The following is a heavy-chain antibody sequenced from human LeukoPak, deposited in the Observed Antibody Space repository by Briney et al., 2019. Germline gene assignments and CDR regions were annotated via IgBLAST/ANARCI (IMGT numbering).Heavy chain of an antibody. J-gene: IGHJ4*02. CDR1: GFTFSSYG. V-gene: IGHV3-48*02. CDR3: ARVSAPGTSGWYFGY. D-gene: IGHD6-19*01. CDR2: ISTSSSRI. Sequence: PGGSLRLSCAASGFTFSSYGMNWVRQAPGKGLEWVSYISTSSSRIDYADSVKGRFTMSRDNAKNLLYLQMNSLRDEDTAMYYCARVSAPGTSGWYFGYWGQGTLVTVSS.